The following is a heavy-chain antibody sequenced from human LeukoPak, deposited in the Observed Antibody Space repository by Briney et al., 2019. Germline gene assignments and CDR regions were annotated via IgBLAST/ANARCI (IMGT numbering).Heavy chain of an antibody. J-gene: IGHJ4*02. CDR2: IYHSGST. CDR3: ARVWDDSSGYYEDYFDY. V-gene: IGHV4-38-2*02. CDR1: GYSISSGYY. Sequence: SETLSLTCTVSGYSISSGYYWGWIRQPPGKGLEWIGSIYHSGSTYYNPSLKSRVTISVDTSKNQFSLKLSSVTAADTAVYYCARVWDDSSGYYEDYFDYWGQGTLVTVSS. D-gene: IGHD3-22*01.